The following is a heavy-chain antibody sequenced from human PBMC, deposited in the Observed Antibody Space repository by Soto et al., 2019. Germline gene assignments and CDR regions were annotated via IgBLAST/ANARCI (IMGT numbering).Heavy chain of an antibody. D-gene: IGHD3-3*01. CDR3: AKSSLRFLEWLLPSVSDFDY. CDR2: ISGSGGST. CDR1: GFTFSSYS. J-gene: IGHJ4*02. Sequence: GGSLRLSCAASGFTFSSYSMSWVRQAPGKGLEWVSAISGSGGSTYYADSVKGRFTISRDNSKNTLYLQMNSLRAEDTAVYYCAKSSLRFLEWLLPSVSDFDYWGQGTLVTVSS. V-gene: IGHV3-23*01.